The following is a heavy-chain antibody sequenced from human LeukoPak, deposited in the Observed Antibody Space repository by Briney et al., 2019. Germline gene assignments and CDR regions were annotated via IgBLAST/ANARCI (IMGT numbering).Heavy chain of an antibody. D-gene: IGHD5-12*01. V-gene: IGHV1-18*01. CDR3: ARDSGYGRGQFLPGDY. Sequence: ASVEVSCKASGYSFPSYDITWVRQAPGQGLEWMGRISGYNGNTKYAQKFQGRVTMTTDTSTSTACMELRSLTSDDTAVYYCARDSGYGRGQFLPGDYWGQGTLVTVSS. CDR2: ISGYNGNT. CDR1: GYSFPSYD. J-gene: IGHJ4*02.